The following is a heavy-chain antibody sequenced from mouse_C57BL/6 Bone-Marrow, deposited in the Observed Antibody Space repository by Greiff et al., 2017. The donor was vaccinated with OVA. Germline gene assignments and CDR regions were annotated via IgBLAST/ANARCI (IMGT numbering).Heavy chain of an antibody. CDR3: AREVPAWFAY. V-gene: IGHV5-4*01. CDR2: ISDGGSYT. CDR1: GFTFSSYA. Sequence: EVHLVESGGGLVKPGGSLKLSCAASGFTFSSYAMSWVRQTPEKRLEWVATISDGGSYTYYPDNVKGRFTISRDNAKNNLYLQMSHLESEDTARDYCAREVPAWFAYWGQGTLVTVAA. J-gene: IGHJ3*01.